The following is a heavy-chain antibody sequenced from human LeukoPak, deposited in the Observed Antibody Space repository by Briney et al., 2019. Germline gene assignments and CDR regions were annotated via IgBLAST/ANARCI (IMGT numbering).Heavy chain of an antibody. CDR3: ASMGGRLRYFGWLLPFDY. Sequence: GGSLRLSCAASGFTFSDYYMSWIRQAPGKGLEWVSYISSSSSYTNYADSVKGRFTISRDNAKNSLYLQMNSLRAEDTAVYYCASMGGRLRYFGWLLPFDYWGQGTLVTVSS. CDR2: ISSSSSYT. D-gene: IGHD3-9*01. CDR1: GFTFSDYY. J-gene: IGHJ4*02. V-gene: IGHV3-11*06.